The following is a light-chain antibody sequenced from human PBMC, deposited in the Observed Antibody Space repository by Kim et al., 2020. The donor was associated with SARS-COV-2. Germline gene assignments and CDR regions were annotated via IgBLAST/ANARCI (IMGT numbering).Light chain of an antibody. CDR2: DVS. V-gene: IGLV2-11*01. CDR3: CSYAGSFWV. Sequence: PGQSVTTSCTGTSSEGGGYNYVSWYQQHTGKAPKLMIYDVSKRPSGVPDRFSGSKSGNTASLTISGLQAEDEADYYCCSYAGSFWVFGGGTQLTVL. J-gene: IGLJ3*02. CDR1: SSEGGGYNY.